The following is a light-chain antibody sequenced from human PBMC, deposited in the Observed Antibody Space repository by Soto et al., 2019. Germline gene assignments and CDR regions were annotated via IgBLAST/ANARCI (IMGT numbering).Light chain of an antibody. CDR2: AAS. V-gene: IGKV1D-16*01. Sequence: DIQMTQSPSSLSASVGDRVTITCRASQNINRYLAWYQQKPGKAPESLIYAASSLQTGVPSRFSGSGSGTEFTLTISSLQPEDLATYYCQQYKSYPTFGGGTKVEIK. CDR3: QQYKSYPT. CDR1: QNINRY. J-gene: IGKJ4*01.